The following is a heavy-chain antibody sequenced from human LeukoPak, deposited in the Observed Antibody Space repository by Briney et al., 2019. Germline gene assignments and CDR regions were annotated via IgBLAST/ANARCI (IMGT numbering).Heavy chain of an antibody. CDR2: TYDSGSS. CDR3: ARGWASSWYYFDF. V-gene: IGHV4-59*01. Sequence: PSETLSLTCAVSGGSMRNCYWSWIWQPPGKGLEWIGYTYDSGSSSYNPSLRSRVSISIDTSKNQFSLNLSSVTAADTAVYYCARGWASSWYYFDFWGQGTLVTVSS. J-gene: IGHJ4*02. D-gene: IGHD2-2*01. CDR1: GGSMRNCY.